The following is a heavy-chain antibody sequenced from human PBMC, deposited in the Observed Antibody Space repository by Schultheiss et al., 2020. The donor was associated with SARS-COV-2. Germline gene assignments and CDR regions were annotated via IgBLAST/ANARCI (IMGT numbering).Heavy chain of an antibody. CDR3: ARDYGDRLDY. D-gene: IGHD4-17*01. CDR1: GGSLSGYY. CDR2: IYYSGST. V-gene: IGHV4-59*01. J-gene: IGHJ4*02. Sequence: GSLRLSCTVSGGSLSGYYWSWIRQPPGKGLSYIGDIYYSGSTNYNPSLKSRVTISVDTSKNQFSLKLSSVTAADTAVYYCARDYGDRLDYWGQGTLVTVSS.